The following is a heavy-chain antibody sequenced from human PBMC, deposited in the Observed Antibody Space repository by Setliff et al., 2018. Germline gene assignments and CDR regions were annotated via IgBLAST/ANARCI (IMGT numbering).Heavy chain of an antibody. CDR1: GCSFSTYS. Sequence: PGGSLRLSCVGSGCSFSTYSMAWVRQAPGKGLQWVSGIYGGGGNGGRNTFYADSVKGRFTISRDNSKTTLYLQMNSLRAEDTALYHCAKDRVPDGIWDFDSWGPGSLVTVSS. V-gene: IGHV3-23*03. J-gene: IGHJ5*01. CDR2: IYGGGGNGGRNT. CDR3: AKDRVPDGIWDFDS. D-gene: IGHD1-20*01.